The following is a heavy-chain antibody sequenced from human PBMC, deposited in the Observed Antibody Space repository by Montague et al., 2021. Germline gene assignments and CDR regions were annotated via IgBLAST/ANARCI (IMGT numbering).Heavy chain of an antibody. D-gene: IGHD5-24*01. V-gene: IGHV6-1*01. CDR1: GDSVSSNDAT. CDR3: ARGWQKRFDP. Sequence: CAISGDSVSSNDATWNWIRQSPSRGLEWLGRTYYRSKWYNEYAISVRNRITVNPDTSKNQFSLLPNSVTPEDTAVYYCARGWQKRFDPWGQGTLVTVSS. CDR2: TYYRSKWYN. J-gene: IGHJ5*02.